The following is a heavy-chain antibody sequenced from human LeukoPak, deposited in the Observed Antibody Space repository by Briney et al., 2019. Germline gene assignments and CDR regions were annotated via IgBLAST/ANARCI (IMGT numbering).Heavy chain of an antibody. Sequence: PGGSLRISCAASGFSFSSYEMNWVRQAPGKGLEWLSYITGSGGTRSYADPVKGRFTISRDNAKNSVFLQMNSLRAEDTAVYYCARDHEGIVGALSYYYGMDVWGQGTTVTVSS. J-gene: IGHJ6*02. D-gene: IGHD1-26*01. CDR1: GFSFSSYE. V-gene: IGHV3-48*03. CDR3: ARDHEGIVGALSYYYGMDV. CDR2: ITGSGGTR.